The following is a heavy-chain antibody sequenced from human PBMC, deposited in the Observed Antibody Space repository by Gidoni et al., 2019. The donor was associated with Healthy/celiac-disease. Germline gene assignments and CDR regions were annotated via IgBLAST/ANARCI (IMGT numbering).Heavy chain of an antibody. J-gene: IGHJ4*02. CDR1: GLTFSSYA. CDR3: ARGGAGTAVKRPVYY. V-gene: IGHV3-30-3*01. D-gene: IGHD6-19*01. Sequence: QVQLVESGGGGVQPGRSLRLSCAASGLTFSSYAMHWVRQAPGKGLEWVAVISYDGSNKYYADSVKGRFTISRDNSKNTLYLQMNSLRAEDTAVYYCARGGAGTAVKRPVYYWGQGTLVTVSS. CDR2: ISYDGSNK.